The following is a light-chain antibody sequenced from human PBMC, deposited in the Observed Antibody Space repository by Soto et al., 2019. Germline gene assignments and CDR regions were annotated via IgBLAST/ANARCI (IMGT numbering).Light chain of an antibody. Sequence: DIQMIQSPSTLSASVGDRVTITCRASQSISSWLAWYQQKPGKAPKLLIYDASSLESGVPSRFSGSGSGTEFTLTISSLQPDDFATYYCQQYNSYSESTFGQGTKLEIK. CDR3: QQYNSYSEST. V-gene: IGKV1-5*01. CDR2: DAS. J-gene: IGKJ2*01. CDR1: QSISSW.